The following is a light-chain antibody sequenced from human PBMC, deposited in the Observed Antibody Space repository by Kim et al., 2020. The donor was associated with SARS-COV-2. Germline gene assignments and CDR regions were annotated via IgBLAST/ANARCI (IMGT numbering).Light chain of an antibody. CDR1: SSDVGGYNS. V-gene: IGLV2-14*03. Sequence: GQTITISCAGTSSDVGGYNSVSWDQQYPGRVPTLMIYDVTKQPSGVSHRFSGSKSGNTASLTISGLQTGDEAHYYCTSYTSSRTWVFGGGTQLTVL. CDR2: DVT. J-gene: IGLJ3*02. CDR3: TSYTSSRTWV.